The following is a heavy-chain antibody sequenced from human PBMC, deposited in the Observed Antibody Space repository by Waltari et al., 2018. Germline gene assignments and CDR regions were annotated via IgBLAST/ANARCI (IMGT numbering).Heavy chain of an antibody. CDR2: IIPIFGTA. V-gene: IGHV1-69*01. CDR3: ARVTRMDPTVTTVGYFDY. Sequence: MGGIIPIFGTANYAQKFQGRVTITADESTSTAYMELSSLRSEDTAVYYCARVTRMDPTVTTVGYFDYWGQGTLVTVSS. D-gene: IGHD4-17*01. J-gene: IGHJ4*02.